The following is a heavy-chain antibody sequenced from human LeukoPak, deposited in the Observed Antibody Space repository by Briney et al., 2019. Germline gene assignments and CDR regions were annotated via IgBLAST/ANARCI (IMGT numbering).Heavy chain of an antibody. J-gene: IGHJ5*01. Sequence: GGSLRLSCAASGFKFSDDYMSWIRQPPGKGLEWIAYISRSSSNIWSAASVRGRFSISRDNAKNSLFLQMDSLRVKDTAVYYCVRDVGGDYVPQRFETWGHGTPVIVSS. V-gene: IGHV3-11*01. CDR1: GFKFSDDY. CDR3: VRDVGGDYVPQRFET. CDR2: ISRSSSNI. D-gene: IGHD3-10*02.